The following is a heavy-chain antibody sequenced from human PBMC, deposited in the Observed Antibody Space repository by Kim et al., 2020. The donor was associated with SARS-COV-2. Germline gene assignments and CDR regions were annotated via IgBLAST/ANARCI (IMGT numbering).Heavy chain of an antibody. CDR3: ARSVNEGRTGYDV. D-gene: IGHD1-1*01. V-gene: IGHV4-59*13. Sequence: SETLSLTCTVSGGSISSYYWSWIRQPPGKGLEWIGYIYYSGSTNYNPSLKSRVTISVDTSKNQFSLKLSSVTAADTAVYYCARSVNEGRTGYDVWGQGTTVTVSS. CDR2: IYYSGST. CDR1: GGSISSYY. J-gene: IGHJ6*02.